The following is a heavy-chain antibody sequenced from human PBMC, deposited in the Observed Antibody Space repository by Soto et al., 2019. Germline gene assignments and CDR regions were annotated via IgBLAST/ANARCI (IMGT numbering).Heavy chain of an antibody. CDR1: GGSFSGYY. Sequence: PSETLSLTCAVYGGSFSGYYWSWIRQPPGKGLEWIGEINHSGSTNYNPSLKSRVTISVDTSKNQFSLKLSSVTAADTAVYYCARGPRGCSGGSCYRNWFDPWGQGTLVTV. CDR2: INHSGST. CDR3: ARGPRGCSGGSCYRNWFDP. V-gene: IGHV4-34*01. J-gene: IGHJ5*02. D-gene: IGHD2-15*01.